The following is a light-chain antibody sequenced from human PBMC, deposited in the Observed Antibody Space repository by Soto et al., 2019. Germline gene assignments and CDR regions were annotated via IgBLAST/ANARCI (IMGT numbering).Light chain of an antibody. V-gene: IGKV1-5*03. CDR3: QQYNSYGT. CDR2: KAS. CDR1: QSISSW. Sequence: DIPMTQSPSTLSASVGDRVTITCRASQSISSWLAWYQQKPGKAPKLLIYKASSLESVVPSRFSGSGSGTEFTLTISSLQPDDFATDYCQQYNSYGTFGQGTKVEIK. J-gene: IGKJ1*01.